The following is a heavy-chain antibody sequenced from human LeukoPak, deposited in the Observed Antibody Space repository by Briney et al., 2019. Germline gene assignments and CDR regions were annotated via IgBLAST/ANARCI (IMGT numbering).Heavy chain of an antibody. Sequence: GGSLRLSCAASGFTFSYYGMHWVRKAPGKGLEWVAVLRYDGTNIDYADPVKGRFTISRDNSKNTLYLQMNSLRAEDTAVYYCAKLLMANDYGYPWGQGTLVTVSS. CDR3: AKLLMANDYGYP. J-gene: IGHJ5*02. V-gene: IGHV3-33*06. D-gene: IGHD4-17*01. CDR1: GFTFSYYG. CDR2: LRYDGTNI.